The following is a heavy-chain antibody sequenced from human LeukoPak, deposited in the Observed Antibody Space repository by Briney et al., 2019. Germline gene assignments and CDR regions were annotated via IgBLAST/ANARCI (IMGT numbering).Heavy chain of an antibody. CDR1: GFTFSSYG. CDR3: AKGESFGDRCSGGSCYGGDY. CDR2: ISYDGSNK. V-gene: IGHV3-30*18. J-gene: IGHJ4*02. Sequence: GGSLRLSCAASGFTFSSYGMHWVRQAPGKGLEWVAVISYDGSNKYYADSVKGRFTISRDNSKNTLYLQMNSLRAEDTAVYYCAKGESFGDRCSGGSCYGGDYWGQGTLVTVSS. D-gene: IGHD2-15*01.